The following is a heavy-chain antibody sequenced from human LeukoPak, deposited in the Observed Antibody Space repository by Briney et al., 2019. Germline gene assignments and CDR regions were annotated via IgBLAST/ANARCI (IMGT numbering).Heavy chain of an antibody. D-gene: IGHD6-19*01. J-gene: IGHJ5*02. CDR2: MNPNSGNT. CDR1: GYTFTSYD. CDR3: ARALYSSGANWFDP. Sequence: ASVKVSCRASGYTFTSYDINWVRQATGQGLEWMGWMNPNSGNTGYAQKFQGRVTMTRNTSISTAYMELSSLRSEDTAVYYCARALYSSGANWFDPWGQGTLVTVSS. V-gene: IGHV1-8*01.